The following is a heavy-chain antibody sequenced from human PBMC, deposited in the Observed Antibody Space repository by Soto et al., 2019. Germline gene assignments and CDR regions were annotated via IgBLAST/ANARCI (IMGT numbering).Heavy chain of an antibody. J-gene: IGHJ4*02. D-gene: IGHD1-26*01. Sequence: QVQLQESGPGLVKPSQALSLTFTFSGGSISSGGYYWCWLRQHPEKGLEWIAYMYYRGSTYYNPSLKSRVSVSVDTSKNQFSLKLSSVTAADTAVYYCARFSGSYLRDWGQGTLVTVSS. CDR1: GGSISSGGYY. V-gene: IGHV4-31*03. CDR2: MYYRGST. CDR3: ARFSGSYLRD.